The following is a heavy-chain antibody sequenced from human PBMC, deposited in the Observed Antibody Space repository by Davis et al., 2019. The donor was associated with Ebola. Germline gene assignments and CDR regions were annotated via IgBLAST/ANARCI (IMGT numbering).Heavy chain of an antibody. D-gene: IGHD1-26*01. CDR3: ARQAWGVGATGAAEY. CDR2: IYYSGST. CDR1: GGSISSSSYY. V-gene: IGHV4-39*07. Sequence: PSETLSLTCTVSGGSISSSSYYWGWIRQPPGKGLEWIGSIYYSGSTYYNPSLKSRVTISVDTSKNQFSLKLSSVTAADTAMYYCARQAWGVGATGAAEYWGQGTLVTVSS. J-gene: IGHJ4*02.